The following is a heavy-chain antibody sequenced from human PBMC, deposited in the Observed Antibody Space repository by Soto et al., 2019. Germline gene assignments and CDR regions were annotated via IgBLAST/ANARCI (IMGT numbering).Heavy chain of an antibody. CDR1: GFTFSSYW. CDR3: ARDGPSSIYYYYGMDV. CDR2: IKQDGSEK. J-gene: IGHJ6*02. Sequence: RLSCAASGFTFSSYWMSWVRQAPGKGLEWVANIKQDGSEKYYVDSMKGRFTISRDNAKNSLYLQMNSLRAEDTAVYYCARDGPSSIYYYYGMDVWGQGTTVTVSS. D-gene: IGHD3-3*01. V-gene: IGHV3-7*03.